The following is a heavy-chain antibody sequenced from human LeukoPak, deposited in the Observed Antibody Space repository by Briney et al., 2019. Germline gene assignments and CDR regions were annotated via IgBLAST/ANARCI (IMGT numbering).Heavy chain of an antibody. V-gene: IGHV4-31*03. CDR3: ARAGGRTTLYFDY. J-gene: IGHJ4*02. D-gene: IGHD1-7*01. CDR1: GGSISSGGYY. Sequence: SETLSLTCTVSGGSISSGGYYWSWIRQHPGKGLEWIGYIYYSGSTYYNPSLKSRVTISVDTSKNQFSLKLSSVTAADTAVYYCARAGGRTTLYFDYWGQGTLVTVSS. CDR2: IYYSGST.